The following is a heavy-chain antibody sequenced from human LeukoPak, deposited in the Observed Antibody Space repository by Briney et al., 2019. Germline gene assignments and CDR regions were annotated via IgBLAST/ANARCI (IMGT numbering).Heavy chain of an antibody. V-gene: IGHV3-23*01. CDR2: ISGSGGST. J-gene: IGHJ4*02. D-gene: IGHD6-13*01. Sequence: GGSLRLSCAASGFTFSSYAMGWVRQAPGKGLEWVSAISGSGGSTYYADSVKGRFTISRDNSKNTLYLQMNSLRAEDTAVYYCANDTLYSSTIDYWGQGTLVTVSS. CDR3: ANDTLYSSTIDY. CDR1: GFTFSSYA.